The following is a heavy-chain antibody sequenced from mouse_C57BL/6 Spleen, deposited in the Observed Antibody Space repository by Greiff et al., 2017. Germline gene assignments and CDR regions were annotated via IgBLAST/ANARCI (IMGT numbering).Heavy chain of an antibody. CDR3: AKTSDHYAMDY. Sequence: VQGVESGGGLVKPGGSLKLSCAASGFPFSDYGMHWVRQAPEKWLEWVAYISSGSSTIYYADTVKGRFTISRNNAKNTLFLQMTSLRSEDTAMYYGAKTSDHYAMDYWGQGTSVTVSS. CDR1: GFPFSDYG. J-gene: IGHJ4*01. D-gene: IGHD2-10*02. CDR2: ISSGSSTI. V-gene: IGHV5-17*01.